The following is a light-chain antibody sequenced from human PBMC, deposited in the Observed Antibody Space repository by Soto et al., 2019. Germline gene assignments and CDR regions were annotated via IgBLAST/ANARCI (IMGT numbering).Light chain of an antibody. Sequence: QSVLTQPPSVSGAPGQRVTISCTGSSSNIGAGYDVHWYQQLPGTAPKLLIYANGNRPSGVPDRFSGSKSGTSASLAITGLQAEDEADYYCQSYDSSLSGYVFGTGTKVPS. CDR3: QSYDSSLSGYV. CDR1: SSNIGAGYD. V-gene: IGLV1-40*01. CDR2: ANG. J-gene: IGLJ1*01.